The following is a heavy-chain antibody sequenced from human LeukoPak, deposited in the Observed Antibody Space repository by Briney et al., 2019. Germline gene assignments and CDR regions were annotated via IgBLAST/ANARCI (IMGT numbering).Heavy chain of an antibody. CDR1: GITFSNYA. D-gene: IGHD4-17*01. V-gene: IGHV3-23*01. CDR2: ISYSGGST. Sequence: QSGGSLRLSCAASGITFSNYAMSWVRQAPGMGLEWVSAISYSGGSTYYADSVKGRFTISRDNSKSTLYLQMNSLRAEDTAVYYCAKGDGPTVTTGLYYGMDVWGQGTTVTVSS. CDR3: AKGDGPTVTTGLYYGMDV. J-gene: IGHJ6*02.